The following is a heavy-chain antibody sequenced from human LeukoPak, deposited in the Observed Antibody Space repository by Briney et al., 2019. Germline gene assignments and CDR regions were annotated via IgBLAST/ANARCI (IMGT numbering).Heavy chain of an antibody. V-gene: IGHV4-59*08. CDR1: GGSISSYY. D-gene: IGHD6-19*01. J-gene: IGHJ4*02. CDR2: IYYSGST. CDR3: ARHAITVALWAVDY. Sequence: PSETLSLTCTVSGGSISSYYWSWIRQPPGKGLEWIGYIYYSGSTNYNPSLKSRVTISVDTSKNQFSLKLSSVTAADTAVYYCARHAITVALWAVDYWGQGTLVTVSS.